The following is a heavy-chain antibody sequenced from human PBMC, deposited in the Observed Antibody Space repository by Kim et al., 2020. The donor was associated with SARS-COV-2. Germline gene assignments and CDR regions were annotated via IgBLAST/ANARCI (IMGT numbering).Heavy chain of an antibody. V-gene: IGHV3-7*01. CDR1: GFTFSSYW. CDR2: IKQDGSEK. J-gene: IGHJ6*02. CDR3: ARGRHSSSWYNYYYYGMDV. Sequence: GGSLRLSCAASGFTFSSYWMSWVRQAPGKGLEWVANIKQDGSEKYYVDSVKGRFTISRDNAKNSLYLQMNSLRAEDTAVYYCARGRHSSSWYNYYYYGMDVWGQGTTVTVSS. D-gene: IGHD6-13*01.